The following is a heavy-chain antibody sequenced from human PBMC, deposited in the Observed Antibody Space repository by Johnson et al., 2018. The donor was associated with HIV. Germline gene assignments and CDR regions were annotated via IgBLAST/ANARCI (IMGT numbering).Heavy chain of an antibody. CDR1: GFTVSRSY. CDR2: IYSGGST. V-gene: IGHV3-66*03. CDR3: ARDKYYLTAITGSAFDI. D-gene: IGHD2/OR15-2a*01. J-gene: IGHJ3*02. Sequence: VQLVESGGGLIQPGGSLRSSCAGSGFTVSRSYMSWVRQAPGKGLEWVSVIYSGGSTYYADSVKGRFTISRDNSDNFLYLYMNRLRTDDTAVYYCARDKYYLTAITGSAFDIWGQGTMVTVSS.